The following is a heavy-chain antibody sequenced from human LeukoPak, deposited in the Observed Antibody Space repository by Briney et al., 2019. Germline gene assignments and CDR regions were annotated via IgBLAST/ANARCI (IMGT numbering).Heavy chain of an antibody. Sequence: SVTVSFKVSGGTFINYGISWVRQAPGLGLEWMGRIIPFLGVAKSAQKFQGRVTITADTSTSTAYMELTSLTSEDTAIYYCARLDLDTPMGDYWGRGTLVTVSS. CDR3: ARLDLDTPMGDY. V-gene: IGHV1-69*04. CDR1: GGTFINYG. D-gene: IGHD5-18*01. J-gene: IGHJ4*02. CDR2: IIPFLGVA.